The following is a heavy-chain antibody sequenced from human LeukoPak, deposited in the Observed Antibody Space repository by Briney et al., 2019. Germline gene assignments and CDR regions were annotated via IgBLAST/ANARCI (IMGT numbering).Heavy chain of an antibody. D-gene: IGHD3-3*01. Sequence: SSVKVSCKASGGTFSSYAISWVRQAPGQGLEWMGGIIPIFGTANYAQKFQGRVTITTDESTSTAYMELSSLRSEDTAVYYCAREKADVLRFLEWPTPFGYWGQGTLVTVSS. CDR2: IIPIFGTA. J-gene: IGHJ4*02. CDR1: GGTFSSYA. CDR3: AREKADVLRFLEWPTPFGY. V-gene: IGHV1-69*05.